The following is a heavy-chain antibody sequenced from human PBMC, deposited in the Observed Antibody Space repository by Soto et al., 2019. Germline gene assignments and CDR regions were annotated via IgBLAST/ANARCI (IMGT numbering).Heavy chain of an antibody. D-gene: IGHD6-13*01. Sequence: SETLSLTCTVSGGSVSPYYWSWIRQPPGKGLEWIAYIYNSGSTNYNPSLKSRVTISVDTPKNQFSLKLSSVTAADTAVYYCARERPDGSRLDPWGQGTLVTVPQ. CDR1: GGSVSPYY. V-gene: IGHV4-4*08. CDR3: ARERPDGSRLDP. CDR2: IYNSGST. J-gene: IGHJ5*02.